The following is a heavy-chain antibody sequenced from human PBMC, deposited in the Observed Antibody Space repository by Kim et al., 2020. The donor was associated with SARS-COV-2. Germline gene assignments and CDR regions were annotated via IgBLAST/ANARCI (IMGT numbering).Heavy chain of an antibody. Sequence: GGSLRLSCGASGFRFDEYDMNWVRQAPGKGLEWVSLISADGSSTYYADSVKGRFTISRDNNRNSLYLQMSSLRSEETAFYFCARDVCSRPSCPYYYYYGMDVWCQGTAVSVSS. D-gene: IGHD2-2*01. CDR2: ISADGSST. CDR1: GFRFDEYD. CDR3: ARDVCSRPSCPYYYYYGMDV. V-gene: IGHV3-43*02. J-gene: IGHJ6*02.